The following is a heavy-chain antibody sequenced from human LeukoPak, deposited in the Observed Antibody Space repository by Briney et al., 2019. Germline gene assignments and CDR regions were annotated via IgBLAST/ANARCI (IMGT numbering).Heavy chain of an antibody. CDR1: GYTFTSYY. J-gene: IGHJ4*02. V-gene: IGHV1-46*01. CDR2: INPTGGST. Sequence: GASVKVSCKASGYTFTSYYMHWVRQAPGQGLEWMGLINPTGGSTGYAQKFQGRVTMTRDMSTSTDYMELSSLRSEDTAVYYCARDDYNWNDASDYWGQGTLVTVSS. D-gene: IGHD1-1*01. CDR3: ARDDYNWNDASDY.